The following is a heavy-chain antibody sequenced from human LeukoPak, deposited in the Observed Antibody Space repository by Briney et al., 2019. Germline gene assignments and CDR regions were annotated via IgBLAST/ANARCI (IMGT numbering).Heavy chain of an antibody. CDR1: GFTFSSYG. D-gene: IGHD2-21*02. Sequence: GGSLRLSCAASGFTFSSYGMHWVRQAPGKGLEWVSGISWNSGSIGYADSVKGRFTISRDNAKNSLYLQMNSLRAEDTALYYCAKVNQAYCGGDCSEGAFDIWGQGTMVTVSS. J-gene: IGHJ3*02. CDR3: AKVNQAYCGGDCSEGAFDI. V-gene: IGHV3-9*01. CDR2: ISWNSGSI.